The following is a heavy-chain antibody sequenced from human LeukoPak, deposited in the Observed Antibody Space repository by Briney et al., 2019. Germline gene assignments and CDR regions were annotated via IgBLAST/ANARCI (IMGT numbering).Heavy chain of an antibody. J-gene: IGHJ5*02. D-gene: IGHD2-2*02. Sequence: GASVKVSCKASGYPFTTYYIKWVRQAPGQGLEWIGWISTYNGDTNYAQKFQGRVTMTADTSADTAYMELTSLRSADTAMYYCARDGTSYTNPNNWFDPWGQGTLVTVSS. CDR3: ARDGTSYTNPNNWFDP. CDR2: ISTYNGDT. V-gene: IGHV1-18*01. CDR1: GYPFTTYY.